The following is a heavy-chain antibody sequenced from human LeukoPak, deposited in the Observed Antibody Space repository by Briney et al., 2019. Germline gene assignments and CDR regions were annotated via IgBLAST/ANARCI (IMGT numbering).Heavy chain of an antibody. CDR3: ARGSSCGFSMPY. CDR2: ISTYNGDT. J-gene: IGHJ4*02. CDR1: ENTFTGYY. V-gene: IGHV1-18*04. Sequence: TSVKVSCKAFENTFTGYYMHGVRQAPGQGLKGMGWISTYNGDTDYAQMLQGRVTMNTDTSTTPAYMERRGWRLDDTAGYYCARGSSCGFSMPYWGQGTLVTVSS. D-gene: IGHD2/OR15-2a*01.